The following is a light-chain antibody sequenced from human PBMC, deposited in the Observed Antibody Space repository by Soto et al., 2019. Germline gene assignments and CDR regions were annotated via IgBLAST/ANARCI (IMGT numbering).Light chain of an antibody. V-gene: IGKV3-20*01. CDR3: QQYNNWPPET. CDR2: GAS. CDR1: QSVSSSY. J-gene: IGKJ1*01. Sequence: EIVLTQSPGTLSLSPGERATLSCRASQSVSSSYLAWYQQKPAQAPRLLIYGASSRATGIPDRFSGSGSGTEFTLTISSLQSEDFAVYYCQQYNNWPPETFGQGTKVDIK.